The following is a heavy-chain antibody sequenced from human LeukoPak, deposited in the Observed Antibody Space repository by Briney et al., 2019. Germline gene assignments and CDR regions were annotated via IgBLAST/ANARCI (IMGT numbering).Heavy chain of an antibody. CDR3: ARAAYYDSSGRPTSGAFDI. CDR2: ISGSGGST. J-gene: IGHJ3*02. Sequence: GGSLRLSCAASGFTFSSYAMSWVRQAPGKGLEWVSAISGSGGSTYYADSVKGRFTISRDNSKNTLYLQMNSLRAEDTAVYYCARAAYYDSSGRPTSGAFDIWGQGTMVTVSS. CDR1: GFTFSSYA. D-gene: IGHD3-22*01. V-gene: IGHV3-23*01.